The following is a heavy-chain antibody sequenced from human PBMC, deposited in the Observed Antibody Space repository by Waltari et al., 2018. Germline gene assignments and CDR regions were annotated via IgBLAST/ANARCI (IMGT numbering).Heavy chain of an antibody. CDR1: GGSFSGYY. V-gene: IGHV4-34*01. CDR2: INHGGST. Sequence: QVQLQQWGAGLLKPSETLSLTCAVYGGSFSGYYWSWIRQPPGKGLEWIGEINHGGSTNYNPSLKSRVTISVDTSKNQFSLKLSSVTAADTAVYYCARENWVKFDYWGQGTLVTVSS. D-gene: IGHD7-27*01. J-gene: IGHJ4*02. CDR3: ARENWVKFDY.